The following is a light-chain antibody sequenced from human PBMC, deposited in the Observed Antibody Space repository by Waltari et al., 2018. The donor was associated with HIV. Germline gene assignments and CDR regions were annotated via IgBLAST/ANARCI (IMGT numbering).Light chain of an antibody. V-gene: IGLV2-23*02. CDR2: EVS. Sequence: QSALTQPASVSGSTGQSITISCTGTSSDVGTYNLVSWYQKHPGKAPKLMIYEVSKRPSGVSNRFSGSKSGNTASLTISGLQAEDEADYYCCSYAGSGDVFGTGTKVTVL. J-gene: IGLJ1*01. CDR1: SSDVGTYNL. CDR3: CSYAGSGDV.